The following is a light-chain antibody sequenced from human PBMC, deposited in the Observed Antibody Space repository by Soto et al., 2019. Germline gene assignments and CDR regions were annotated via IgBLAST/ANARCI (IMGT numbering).Light chain of an antibody. J-gene: IGLJ1*01. CDR2: DVS. Sequence: QSALTQPPSASGSPGQSVAISCTRTSSDVGGYNYVSWYQQHPGKAPKLMIYDVSKRPSGVPDRFSGSKSGNTASLTVSGLQAEDEAEYYCSSYAGTHIVFGTGTKLTVL. V-gene: IGLV2-8*01. CDR3: SSYAGTHIV. CDR1: SSDVGGYNY.